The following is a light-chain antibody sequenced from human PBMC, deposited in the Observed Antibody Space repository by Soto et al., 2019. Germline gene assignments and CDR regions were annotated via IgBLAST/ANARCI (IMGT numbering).Light chain of an antibody. Sequence: EIVLTQSPATLSLSPGERATLSCRASQSVGSYLGWYQHKPGQAPRLLIYDASNRAPGIPARFSGSGSGTDFTLTISSLEPEDSAVYYCQQRPNRLTFGGGTKVDIK. J-gene: IGKJ4*01. CDR3: QQRPNRLT. V-gene: IGKV3-11*01. CDR2: DAS. CDR1: QSVGSY.